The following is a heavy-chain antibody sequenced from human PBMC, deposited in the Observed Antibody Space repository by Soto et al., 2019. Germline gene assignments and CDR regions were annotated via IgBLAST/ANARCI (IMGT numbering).Heavy chain of an antibody. Sequence: QVQLVQSGAEVKKPGASVKVSCKASGYTFTSYAISWVRQAPGQGLEWMGWISAYNGNTNYAQKFQGRVTMTTDTPTSTAYMELRSLRSYGTAVYYCARDAPPADYWGQGTLVTVSS. V-gene: IGHV1-18*01. CDR2: ISAYNGNT. CDR3: ARDAPPADY. CDR1: GYTFTSYA. J-gene: IGHJ4*02.